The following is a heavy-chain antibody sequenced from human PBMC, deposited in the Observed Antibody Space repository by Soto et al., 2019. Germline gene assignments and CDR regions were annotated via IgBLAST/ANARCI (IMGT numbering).Heavy chain of an antibody. Sequence: GGSLRLSCAASGFTFSSYAMTWVRQAPGKGLEWVSAISGGDGSTYSADSVKGRFTISRDNSKNTLYLQVNRLRAEDTAVYYCASGYYYDSSSNPYYYGMDVWGQGTTVTVSS. J-gene: IGHJ6*02. CDR3: ASGYYYDSSSNPYYYGMDV. D-gene: IGHD3-22*01. CDR1: GFTFSSYA. CDR2: ISGGDGST. V-gene: IGHV3-23*01.